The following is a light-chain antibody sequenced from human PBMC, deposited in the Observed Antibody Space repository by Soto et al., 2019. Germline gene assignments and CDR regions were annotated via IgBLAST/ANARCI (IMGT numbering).Light chain of an antibody. CDR3: QQYNSYS. V-gene: IGKV1-5*01. J-gene: IGKJ1*01. Sequence: DNQMTQSPSTLSASVGDRVTITCRASRSVDLWVAWYEQKPGKAPKLLIYDASSLQSGVPSRFIGSGSGTEFTLTISCLQPDDFATYYCQQYNSYSFGQGTKVDIK. CDR2: DAS. CDR1: RSVDLW.